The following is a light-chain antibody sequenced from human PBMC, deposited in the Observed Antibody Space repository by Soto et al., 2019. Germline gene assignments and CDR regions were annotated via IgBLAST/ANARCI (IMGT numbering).Light chain of an antibody. CDR3: CSYAGTVAYV. CDR1: SSDVGSYNL. V-gene: IGLV2-23*02. J-gene: IGLJ1*01. Sequence: QSVLAQPASVSGSPGQSITISCTGTSSDVGSYNLVSWYQQLPGKAPKVIICEVNKRPSGVSYRFSGSKSGNTASLTISGLQTEDEADYYCCSYAGTVAYVFVTGTKVTVL. CDR2: EVN.